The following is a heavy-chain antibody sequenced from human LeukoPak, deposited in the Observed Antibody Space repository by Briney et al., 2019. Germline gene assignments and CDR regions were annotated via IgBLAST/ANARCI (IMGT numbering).Heavy chain of an antibody. V-gene: IGHV3-7*01. CDR2: IKQDGSEK. D-gene: IGHD3-22*01. CDR1: GFTFSSYW. Sequence: GGSLRLSCAGFGFTFSSYWMSWVRQAPGKGLEWVANIKQDGSEKYYVDSVKGRFTISRDNAKNSLYLQMNSLRAEDTAVYYCARAATYYYDSSGYYWGQGTLVTVSS. CDR3: ARAATYYYDSSGYY. J-gene: IGHJ4*02.